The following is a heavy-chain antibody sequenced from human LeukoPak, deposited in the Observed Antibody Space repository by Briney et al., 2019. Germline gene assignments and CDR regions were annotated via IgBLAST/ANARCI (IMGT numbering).Heavy chain of an antibody. Sequence: SETLSLTCTVSGSMYNYYWSWIRQPPGKGLEWIGYIHYSGSTNYNPSLKSRVTISVDTSKNQFSLKLSSVTAADTAVYYCARVGYSSSSWGQGTLVTVSS. CDR1: GSMYNYY. CDR2: IHYSGST. D-gene: IGHD6-13*01. CDR3: ARVGYSSSS. V-gene: IGHV4-59*01. J-gene: IGHJ4*02.